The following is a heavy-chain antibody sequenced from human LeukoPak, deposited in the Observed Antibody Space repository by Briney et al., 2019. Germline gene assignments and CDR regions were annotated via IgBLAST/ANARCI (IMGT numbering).Heavy chain of an antibody. V-gene: IGHV4-30-4*01. CDR2: IYYIGDT. Sequence: SETLSLTCTVSGGSISSGDYYWSWIRQPPGKGLEWIGYIYYIGDTFYNPSLKSRVTISVDTSKNQFSLKLSSVTAADTAVYYCASAYCGGDCTPYWYFDLWGRGTLVTVSS. J-gene: IGHJ2*01. CDR3: ASAYCGGDCTPYWYFDL. D-gene: IGHD2-21*02. CDR1: GGSISSGDYY.